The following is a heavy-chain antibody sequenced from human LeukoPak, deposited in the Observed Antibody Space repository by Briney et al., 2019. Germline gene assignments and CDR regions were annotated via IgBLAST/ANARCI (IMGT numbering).Heavy chain of an antibody. CDR3: ARASGGITIFGVVSY. J-gene: IGHJ4*02. D-gene: IGHD3-3*01. CDR2: IKQDESEK. CDR1: GFTFRNYC. V-gene: IGHV3-7*01. Sequence: PGGSLRLYCAASGFTFRNYCMTWVRQVPGKGLEWVASIKQDESEKYFLDFVKGRFTISRDNAENSLYLQMNSLRAEDTAVYYCARASGGITIFGVVSYWGQGTLVTVSS.